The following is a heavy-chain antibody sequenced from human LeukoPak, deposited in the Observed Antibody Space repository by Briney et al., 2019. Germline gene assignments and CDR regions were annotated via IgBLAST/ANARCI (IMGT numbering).Heavy chain of an antibody. CDR2: MSAYNGNT. CDR3: ARGGDSSGWSYYYYMDV. CDR1: GYTFTSYG. V-gene: IGHV1-18*01. Sequence: GASVKVSCKASGYTFTSYGISWVRQAPGQGREWMGWMSAYNGNTNYAQKLQGRVTMTTDTSTSTDYMELRSMRSDDTAVYYCARGGDSSGWSYYYYMDVWGKGTTVTVSS. J-gene: IGHJ6*03. D-gene: IGHD6-19*01.